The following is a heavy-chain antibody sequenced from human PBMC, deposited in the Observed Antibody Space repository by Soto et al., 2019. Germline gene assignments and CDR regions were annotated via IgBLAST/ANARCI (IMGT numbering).Heavy chain of an antibody. V-gene: IGHV1-18*01. CDR1: GYTFTSYG. J-gene: IGHJ5*02. Sequence: QVQLVQSGTEVKKPGASVRVSCQSSGYTFTSYGYTWVRQAPGQGLEWLGWISAFSGNTSYVESLQGRITMTTDRSTSTAYMELRRLRLDDTAIYYCARDSAVAGARGLDPWGQGTLVVVSS. CDR3: ARDSAVAGARGLDP. D-gene: IGHD6-19*01. CDR2: ISAFSGNT.